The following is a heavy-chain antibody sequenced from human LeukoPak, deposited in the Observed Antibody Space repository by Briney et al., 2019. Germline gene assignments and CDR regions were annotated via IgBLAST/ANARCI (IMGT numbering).Heavy chain of an antibody. CDR3: ARNYYGSGSYYPNDY. J-gene: IGHJ4*02. V-gene: IGHV3-48*04. Sequence: GGSLRLSCAASGFTFSSYSMNWVRQAPGEGLEWVSYISSSSSTIYYADSVKGRFTISRDNAKNSLYLQMNSLRAEDTAVYYCARNYYGSGSYYPNDYWGQGTLVTVSS. CDR1: GFTFSSYS. CDR2: ISSSSSTI. D-gene: IGHD3-10*01.